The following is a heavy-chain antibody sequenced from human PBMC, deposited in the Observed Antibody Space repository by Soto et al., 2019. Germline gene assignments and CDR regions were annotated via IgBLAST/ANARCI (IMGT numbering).Heavy chain of an antibody. CDR1: GVSITDYY. D-gene: IGHD3-16*01. CDR3: ATTRGRGFFDN. CDR2: VYTSGHT. J-gene: IGHJ4*02. V-gene: IGHV4-4*07. Sequence: QVQLQQSGPGLVKPSETLSLTCTVSGVSITDYYYTWIRQSAGKGLEWIGRVYTSGHTNFNPSLKSRVTMSVDRSKKQIPLNLTSVTAADTAVYYCATTRGRGFFDNWGQGTLVTVSS.